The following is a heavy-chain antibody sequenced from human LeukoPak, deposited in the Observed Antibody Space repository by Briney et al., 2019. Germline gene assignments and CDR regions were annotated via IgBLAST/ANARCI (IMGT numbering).Heavy chain of an antibody. J-gene: IGHJ4*02. CDR3: AKRDGTKTYYDILTGPKHFDY. D-gene: IGHD3-9*01. CDR1: GFTFSSYA. V-gene: IGHV3-23*01. CDR2: ISGSGGST. Sequence: GGSLRLSCAASGFTFSSYAMSWVRQAPGKGLEWVSAISGSGGSTYYADSVKGRFTISRDNSKNTLYLQMNSLRAEDTAVYYCAKRDGTKTYYDILTGPKHFDYWGQGTLVTVSS.